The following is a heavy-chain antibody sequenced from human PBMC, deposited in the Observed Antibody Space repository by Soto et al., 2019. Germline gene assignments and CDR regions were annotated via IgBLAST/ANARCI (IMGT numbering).Heavy chain of an antibody. Sequence: SVKVSCKASGGTFSSYAISWVRQAPGQGLEWMGGIIPIFGTANYAQKFQGRVTITADKSTSTAYMELSSLRSEDTAVYYCAANLWLDTYLFDYWGQGTLVTVSS. CDR1: GGTFSSYA. CDR3: AANLWLDTYLFDY. D-gene: IGHD3-10*01. CDR2: IIPIFGTA. J-gene: IGHJ4*02. V-gene: IGHV1-69*06.